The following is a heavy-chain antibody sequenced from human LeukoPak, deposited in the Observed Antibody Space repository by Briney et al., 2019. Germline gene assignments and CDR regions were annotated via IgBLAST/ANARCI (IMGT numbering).Heavy chain of an antibody. V-gene: IGHV3-23*01. D-gene: IGHD1-26*01. Sequence: GGSLRLSCAASGFTFSTYAMSWVRQAPGKGLEWVSGINGGGGSTYYADSVEGRFTISRDNSKNTLYLQMNSLRAEDTAVYYCAKDIEAGVGAMRVDIWGQGTMVTVSS. J-gene: IGHJ3*02. CDR2: INGGGGST. CDR3: AKDIEAGVGAMRVDI. CDR1: GFTFSTYA.